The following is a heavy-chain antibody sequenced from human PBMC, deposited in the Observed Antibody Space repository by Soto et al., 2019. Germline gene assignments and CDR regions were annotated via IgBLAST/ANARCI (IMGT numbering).Heavy chain of an antibody. Sequence: GGSLRLSCAASGFTFSSYSMNWVRQAPGKGLEWVSSISSSSSYIYYADSVKGRFTISRDNAKNSLYLQMNSLRAEDTAVYYCARLWYSSSSGGGNWFDPWGQGTLVTVSS. D-gene: IGHD6-6*01. V-gene: IGHV3-21*01. CDR1: GFTFSSYS. J-gene: IGHJ5*02. CDR2: ISSSSSYI. CDR3: ARLWYSSSSGGGNWFDP.